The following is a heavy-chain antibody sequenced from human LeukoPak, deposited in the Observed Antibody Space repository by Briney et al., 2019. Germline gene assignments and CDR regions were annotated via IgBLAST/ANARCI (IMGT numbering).Heavy chain of an antibody. CDR2: INHSGST. D-gene: IGHD6-13*01. CDR1: GFTFSSYA. V-gene: IGHV4-34*01. J-gene: IGHJ5*02. Sequence: PGGSLRLSCAASGFTFSSYAMSWVRQPPGKGLEWIGEINHSGSTNYNPSLKSRVTISVDTSKNQFSLKLSSVTAADTAVYYCARDPAAGIMNWFDPWGQGTLVTVSS. CDR3: ARDPAAGIMNWFDP.